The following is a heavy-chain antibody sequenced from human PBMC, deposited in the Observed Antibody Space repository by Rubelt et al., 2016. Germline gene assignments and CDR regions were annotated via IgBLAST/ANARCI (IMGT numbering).Heavy chain of an antibody. CDR3: ATRGGYGGSRYFDP. V-gene: IGHV1-8*02. J-gene: IGHJ5*02. D-gene: IGHD4-23*01. Sequence: QVQLVQSGSELKKPGASVKVSCKASGYTFTSYAMNWVRQAPGQGLEWMGWKNPNRGDAGSAKKFQGRVTMTRDNSTNNAYMEWSSLGSEDTAMYYCATRGGYGGSRYFDPWGQGTLVTVSS. CDR2: KNPNRGDA. CDR1: GYTFTSYA.